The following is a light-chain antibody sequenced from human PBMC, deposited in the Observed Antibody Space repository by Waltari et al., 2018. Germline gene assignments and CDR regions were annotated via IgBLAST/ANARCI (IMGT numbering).Light chain of an antibody. Sequence: QSALTQPASVSGSPGQSITTSCTGTSRDVGGYSFVSWYQQHPGKAPKLMIYDVSKRPSGISNRFSGSKSGNTASLTISGLQTEDEADYFCSTYTTSSALLFGGGTRLTVL. V-gene: IGLV2-14*03. J-gene: IGLJ3*02. CDR1: SRDVGGYSF. CDR2: DVS. CDR3: STYTTSSALL.